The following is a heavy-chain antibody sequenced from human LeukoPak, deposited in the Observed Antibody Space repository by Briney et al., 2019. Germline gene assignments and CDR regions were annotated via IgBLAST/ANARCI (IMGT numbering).Heavy chain of an antibody. Sequence: KPSETLSLTCGVYGGPFSDYYWSWIRQPPGKGLEWIGEINHGGTTNYNPSLKSRVTISADTSKRQFSLKLISVTAADTAVYYCARGRGTVTKGPYYFDYWGQGTLVTVSS. V-gene: IGHV4-34*01. J-gene: IGHJ4*02. CDR1: GGPFSDYY. CDR3: ARGRGTVTKGPYYFDY. D-gene: IGHD4-17*01. CDR2: INHGGTT.